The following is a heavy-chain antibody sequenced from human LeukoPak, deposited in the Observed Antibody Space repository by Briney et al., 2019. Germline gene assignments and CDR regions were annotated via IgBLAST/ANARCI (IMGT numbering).Heavy chain of an antibody. J-gene: IGHJ3*02. CDR3: AKDQTYDLDAFDI. CDR2: INIDGSST. D-gene: IGHD3-3*01. V-gene: IGHV3-74*01. Sequence: GGSLRLSCAVSGFTFSNYWMHWVRQAPGMGLVWVSRINIDGSSTSYADSVKGRFTISRDNAKNSLYLQMNSLRAEDMALYYCAKDQTYDLDAFDIWGQGTMVTVSS. CDR1: GFTFSNYW.